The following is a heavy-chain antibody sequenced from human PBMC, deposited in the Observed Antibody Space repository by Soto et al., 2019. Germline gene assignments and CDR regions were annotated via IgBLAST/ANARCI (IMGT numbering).Heavy chain of an antibody. CDR1: GFTFSSYA. V-gene: IGHV3-23*01. J-gene: IGHJ6*02. D-gene: IGHD3-9*01. CDR3: ARDDYDILTGPGGYYYYGMDV. CDR2: ISGSGGST. Sequence: LXLSCASSGFTFSSYAMSWVRQAPGKGLEWFSAISGSGGSTYYADSVKGRFTISRDNSKNTLYLQMNSLRAEDTAVYYCARDDYDILTGPGGYYYYGMDVWGQGTTVTVSS.